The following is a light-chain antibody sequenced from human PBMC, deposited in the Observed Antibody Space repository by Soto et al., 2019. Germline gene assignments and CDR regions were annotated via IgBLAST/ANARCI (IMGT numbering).Light chain of an antibody. V-gene: IGKV3-11*01. Sequence: EIELTQSPATLSLSPGERATLSCRASQNVEAYLAWYQQKPGQAPRLLIYDASNRAPGIPARFSGSGSGTDFTLTISSLEPEDFAVYYCQQRKTWPPITFGQGTRLEIK. CDR3: QQRKTWPPIT. CDR2: DAS. J-gene: IGKJ5*01. CDR1: QNVEAY.